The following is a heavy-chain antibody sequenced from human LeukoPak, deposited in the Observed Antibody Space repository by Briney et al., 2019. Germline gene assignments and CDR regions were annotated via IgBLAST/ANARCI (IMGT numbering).Heavy chain of an antibody. CDR3: ARAPSKVGGYYPEYFRH. V-gene: IGHV3-74*01. CDR2: IKSDGKT. D-gene: IGHD3-22*01. Sequence: GGSLRLSCEASGFTFSRYWMHWVRQAPGKGLVWVSRIKSDGKTNYADSVKGRFTISRDNAKNTVSLQMDSLRAEDTGVYYCARAPSKVGGYYPEYFRHWGQGTLVTVSS. CDR1: GFTFSRYW. J-gene: IGHJ1*01.